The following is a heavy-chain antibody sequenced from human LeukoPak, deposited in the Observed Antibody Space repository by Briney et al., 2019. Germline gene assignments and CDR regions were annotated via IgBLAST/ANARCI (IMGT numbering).Heavy chain of an antibody. V-gene: IGHV4-39*02. Sequence: SETLSLTCTVSGGSISSSNYYWGWIRQPPGKGLEWIASIHYSGTTYYNPSLKSRVTISVDTSKNHFSLHLNSVTAADTAVYYCARGPTYQPIDYWGQGTLVTVSS. CDR3: ARGPTYQPIDY. D-gene: IGHD2-2*01. CDR2: IHYSGTT. J-gene: IGHJ4*02. CDR1: GGSISSSNYY.